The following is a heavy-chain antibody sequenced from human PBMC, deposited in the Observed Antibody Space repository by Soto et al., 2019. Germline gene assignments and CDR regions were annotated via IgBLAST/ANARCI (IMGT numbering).Heavy chain of an antibody. J-gene: IGHJ4*02. Sequence: QVQLVESGGGVVQPGGSLRLSCATSGFSLSSYAMHWVRQAPGKGLEWVALMSYDETKKYYADSVKGRFTISRDTSKNTLFLQMNNQRVEDTAVYYCAKDRRDGDFMHILVVDFWGQGALVTVSS. D-gene: IGHD2-15*01. V-gene: IGHV3-30*18. CDR2: MSYDETKK. CDR1: GFSLSSYA. CDR3: AKDRRDGDFMHILVVDF.